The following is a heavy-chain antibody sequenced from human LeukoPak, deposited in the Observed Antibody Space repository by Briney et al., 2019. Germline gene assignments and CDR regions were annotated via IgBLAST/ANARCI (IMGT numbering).Heavy chain of an antibody. CDR1: GFTFRSYG. D-gene: IGHD5-24*01. J-gene: IGHJ6*02. Sequence: PGGALTLSCAASGFTFRSYGMHWVRQPAGRGLAGVAGISYDGSNKYYADSVKGRFTISRDNSKNTLYLQMNSLRAEDTAVYYCAKDTEVATTTNGMDVWGQGTTVTVSS. V-gene: IGHV3-30*18. CDR2: ISYDGSNK. CDR3: AKDTEVATTTNGMDV.